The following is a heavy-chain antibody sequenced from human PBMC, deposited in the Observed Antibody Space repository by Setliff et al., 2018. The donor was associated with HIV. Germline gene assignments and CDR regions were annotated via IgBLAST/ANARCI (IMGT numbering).Heavy chain of an antibody. D-gene: IGHD2-21*01. CDR1: YY. CDR2: IYYSGST. V-gene: IGHV4-30-4*05. J-gene: IGHJ3*02. Sequence: YYIGWIRQHPGKGLEWIGYIYYSGSTYYNPSLKSRVTISLDTSKNQFSLRLTSVTAADTAVYYCGRHNSHGLGGGAGGDFDIWGQGTMVTVSS. CDR3: GRHNSHGLGGGAGGDFDI.